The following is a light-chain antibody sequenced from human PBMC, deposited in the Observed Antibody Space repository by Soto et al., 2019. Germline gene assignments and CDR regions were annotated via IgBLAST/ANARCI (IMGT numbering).Light chain of an antibody. J-gene: IGKJ4*01. CDR3: QQGDIFPFT. V-gene: IGKV1-12*01. Sequence: DIQMTQSPSSVSASVGDRVTITCRASQDISSWVAWYQQKPGKAPKLLISAASSLQSGVPRRFSGSGSGTDFTLIISSLQPEDFATYFCQQGDIFPFTFGGGTKVEIK. CDR2: AAS. CDR1: QDISSW.